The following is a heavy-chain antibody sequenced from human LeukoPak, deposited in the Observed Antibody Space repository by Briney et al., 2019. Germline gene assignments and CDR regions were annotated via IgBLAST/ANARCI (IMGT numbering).Heavy chain of an antibody. Sequence: SQTLSLTCVISGDSVSSNSAAWNWIRQSPSRGLEWLGRTYYRSKWYNNYAVSVKSQITINPDTSKNQFSPQLNSVTPEDTAVYYCTRDGGYRLDPWGQGTLVTVSS. CDR1: GDSVSSNSAA. CDR3: TRDGGYRLDP. D-gene: IGHD2-15*01. CDR2: TYYRSKWYN. J-gene: IGHJ5*02. V-gene: IGHV6-1*01.